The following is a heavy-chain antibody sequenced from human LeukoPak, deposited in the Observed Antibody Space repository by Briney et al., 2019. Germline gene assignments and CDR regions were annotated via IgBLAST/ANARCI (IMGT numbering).Heavy chain of an antibody. CDR3: AKDLVATGHYYYMDV. V-gene: IGHV3-23*01. J-gene: IGHJ6*03. CDR1: GFTFSSYA. Sequence: AGGSLRLSCAASGFTFSSYAMSWVRQPPGKGLEWVSTITGSGGTTYYADSVKGRFTISRDNSKNTLSLQMHSLRAEDTATYYCAKDLVATGHYYYMDVWAKGTTVTVSS. CDR2: ITGSGGTT. D-gene: IGHD5-12*01.